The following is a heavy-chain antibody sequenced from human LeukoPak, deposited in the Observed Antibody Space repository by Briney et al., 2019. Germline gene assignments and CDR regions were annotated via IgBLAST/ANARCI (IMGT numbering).Heavy chain of an antibody. CDR1: GFTFSSYS. CDR3: ATTQKGG. CDR2: ISTGSGTI. V-gene: IGHV3-48*04. Sequence: GGSLRLSCAASGFTFSSYSMNWVLQAPGKRLEWVSYISTGSGTISYADSVKGRFTISRDNAKNSLYLQMNSLRAEDTAVYYCATTQKGGWGQGTLVTVSS. J-gene: IGHJ4*02. D-gene: IGHD3-16*01.